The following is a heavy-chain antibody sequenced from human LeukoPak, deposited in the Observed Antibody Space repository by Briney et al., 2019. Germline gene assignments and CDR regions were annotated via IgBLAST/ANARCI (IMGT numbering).Heavy chain of an antibody. Sequence: PSETLSLTCAVSGGSISSNNWWSWVRQPPGKGLEWIGEIYHSGSTNYNPSLKSRVSISVDKSKNQFSLKLNSVTAADTAVYYCARKGYTYGYFFDYWGQGTLVTVSS. V-gene: IGHV4-4*02. CDR3: ARKGYTYGYFFDY. CDR2: IYHSGST. J-gene: IGHJ4*02. CDR1: GGSISSNNW. D-gene: IGHD5-18*01.